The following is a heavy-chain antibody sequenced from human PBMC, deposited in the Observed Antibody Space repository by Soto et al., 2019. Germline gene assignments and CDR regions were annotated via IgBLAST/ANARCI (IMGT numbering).Heavy chain of an antibody. CDR3: AKDGSPPSAYCSGGSCFRYFDL. CDR1: GFAFGSYA. Sequence: GGSLRLSCAASGFAFGSYAMSWVRQAPGKGLEWVSAISGSGGSTYYADSVKGRFTISRDNSKNTLYLQMNSLRAEDTAVYYCAKDGSPPSAYCSGGSCFRYFDLWGRGTLVTVSS. CDR2: ISGSGGST. D-gene: IGHD2-15*01. J-gene: IGHJ2*01. V-gene: IGHV3-23*01.